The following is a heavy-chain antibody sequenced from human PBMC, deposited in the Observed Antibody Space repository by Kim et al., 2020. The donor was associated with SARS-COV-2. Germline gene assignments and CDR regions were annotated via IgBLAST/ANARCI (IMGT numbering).Heavy chain of an antibody. Sequence: SETLSLTCTVSGGSISSSSYYWGWIRQPPGKGLEWIGSIYYSGSTYYNPSLKSRVTISVDTSKNQFSLKLSSVTAADTAVFYCASYWELLSFGAFDIWGQGTMVTVSS. CDR2: IYYSGST. J-gene: IGHJ3*02. CDR1: GGSISSSSYY. V-gene: IGHV4-39*01. CDR3: ASYWELLSFGAFDI. D-gene: IGHD1-26*01.